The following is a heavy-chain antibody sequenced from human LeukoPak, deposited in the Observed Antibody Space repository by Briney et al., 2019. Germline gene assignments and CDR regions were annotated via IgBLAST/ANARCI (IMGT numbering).Heavy chain of an antibody. D-gene: IGHD2-2*01. CDR1: GFTFSTYW. V-gene: IGHV3-74*01. CDR3: AKGNAAAAMNYFDY. CDR2: IDSDGSRI. Sequence: GGPLRLSCEGSGFTFSTYWMHWVRQAPGKGLVWVSRIDSDGSRIIYADSVKGRFTISRDNSKNTLYLQMNSLRAEDTAVYYCAKGNAAAAMNYFDYWGQGTLVTVSS. J-gene: IGHJ4*02.